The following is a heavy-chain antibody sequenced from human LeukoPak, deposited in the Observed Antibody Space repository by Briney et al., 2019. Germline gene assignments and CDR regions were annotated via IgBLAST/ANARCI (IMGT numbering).Heavy chain of an antibody. CDR3: ARGLRLPMVRGTFDY. Sequence: SETLSLTCAVYGGSFSGYYWSWIRQPPGKGLEWIGEINHSGSTNYNPSLKSRVTISVDTSKNQFSLKLSSVTAADAAVYYCARGLRLPMVRGTFDYWGQGTLVIVSS. D-gene: IGHD3-10*01. J-gene: IGHJ4*02. V-gene: IGHV4-34*01. CDR2: INHSGST. CDR1: GGSFSGYY.